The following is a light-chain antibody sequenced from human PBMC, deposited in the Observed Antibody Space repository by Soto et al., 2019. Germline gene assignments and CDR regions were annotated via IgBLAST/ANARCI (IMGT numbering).Light chain of an antibody. V-gene: IGKV3-20*01. J-gene: IGKJ4*01. Sequence: EIVLTQSPGTLSLSPGERATLSCRASQSVSSGYLAWYQQKPGQAPRLLIYGASSMATGIPDRFSGSGSGTDFTLTISRLGSEDFAVYYCQQYGSSSLTFGGGTKVEIK. CDR1: QSVSSGY. CDR2: GAS. CDR3: QQYGSSSLT.